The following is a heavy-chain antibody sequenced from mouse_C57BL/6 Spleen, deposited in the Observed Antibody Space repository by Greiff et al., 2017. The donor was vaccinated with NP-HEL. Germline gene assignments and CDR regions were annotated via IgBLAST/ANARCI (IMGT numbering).Heavy chain of an antibody. CDR2: ISSGSSTI. J-gene: IGHJ2*01. D-gene: IGHD4-1*02. CDR1: GFTFSDYG. V-gene: IGHV5-17*01. CDR3: ASPTGTRYFDY. Sequence: EVMLVESGGGLVKPGGSLKLSCAASGFTFSDYGMHWVRQAPEKGLEWVAYISSGSSTIYYADTVKGRFTISRDNAKNTLFLQMTSLRSEDTAMYYCASPTGTRYFDYWGQGTTLTVSS.